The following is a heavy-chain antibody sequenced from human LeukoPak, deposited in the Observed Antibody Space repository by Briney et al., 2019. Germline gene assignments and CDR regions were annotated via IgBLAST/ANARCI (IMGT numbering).Heavy chain of an antibody. CDR3: ARVANYDILTGYYNEIDY. J-gene: IGHJ4*02. CDR1: GGTFSSLT. Sequence: RASVKVSCKASGGTFSSLTINWVRQAPGQGLEWMGWISAYNGNTNYAQKLQGRVTMTKDTSTSTAYMELRSLRSDDTAVYYCARVANYDILTGYYNEIDYWGQGTLVTVSS. V-gene: IGHV1-18*01. CDR2: ISAYNGNT. D-gene: IGHD3-9*01.